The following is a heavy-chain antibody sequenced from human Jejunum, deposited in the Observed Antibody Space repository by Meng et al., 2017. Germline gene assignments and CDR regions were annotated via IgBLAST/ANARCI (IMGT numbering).Heavy chain of an antibody. D-gene: IGHD5-24*01. V-gene: IGHV3-30*18. CDR2: ISYDGSNK. CDR1: GFTFSSYG. J-gene: IGHJ4*02. CDR3: AKDGGRDGYNLLLYYFDY. Sequence: GGSLRLSCAASGFTFSSYGMHWVRQTPGKGLEWVAVISYDGSNKYYADSVKGRFTISRDNSKNTLYLQMNSLRAEDTAVYYCAKDGGRDGYNLLLYYFDYWGQGTLVTVSS.